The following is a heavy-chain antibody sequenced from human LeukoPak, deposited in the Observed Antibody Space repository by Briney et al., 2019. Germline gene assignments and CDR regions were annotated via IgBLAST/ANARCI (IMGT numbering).Heavy chain of an antibody. Sequence: SETLSLTCTVSGGSISSYYWSWIRQPPGKGLEWIGYIYYSGSTNYNPSLKSRVTISVDTSKNQFSLKLSSVTAADTAVYYCARDYGYAFDIWGQGTMVTVSS. D-gene: IGHD3-10*01. CDR1: GGSISSYY. J-gene: IGHJ3*02. V-gene: IGHV4-59*01. CDR3: ARDYGYAFDI. CDR2: IYYSGST.